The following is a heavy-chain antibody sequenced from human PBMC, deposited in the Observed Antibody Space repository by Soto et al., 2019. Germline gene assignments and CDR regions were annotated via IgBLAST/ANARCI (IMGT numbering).Heavy chain of an antibody. CDR3: AKGSSSWYFSLDS. V-gene: IGHV3-23*01. J-gene: IGHJ4*02. D-gene: IGHD6-13*01. CDR2: ITVSGGRT. CDR1: GFNFANYD. Sequence: GSLRLSCTASGFNFANYDMNWVRQAPGRGLEWVSSITVSGGRTHYAGSVMGRFIISRDDAQNTVDLQMTYLRPEDSAMYFCAKGSSSWYFSLDSWGQGTPVTVSS.